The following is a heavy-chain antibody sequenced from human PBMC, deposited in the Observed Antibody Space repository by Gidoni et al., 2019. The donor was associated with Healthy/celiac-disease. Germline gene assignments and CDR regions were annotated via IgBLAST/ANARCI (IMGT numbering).Heavy chain of an antibody. V-gene: IGHV2-26*01. CDR3: ARIRRDYYDSSGYYGLDY. CDR1: GFSLSNARMG. D-gene: IGHD3-22*01. Sequence: QVTLKESGPVLVKPTETLTLTCTVSGFSLSNARMGVSWIRQPPGKALEWLAHIFSNDEKSYSTSLKSRLTISKDTSKSQVVLTMTNMDPVDTATYYCARIRRDYYDSSGYYGLDYWGQGTLVTVSS. J-gene: IGHJ4*02. CDR2: IFSNDEK.